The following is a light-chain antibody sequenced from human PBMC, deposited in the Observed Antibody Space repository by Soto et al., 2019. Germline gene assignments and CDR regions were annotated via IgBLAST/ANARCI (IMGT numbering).Light chain of an antibody. V-gene: IGKV3-11*01. Sequence: ERVTLSCRASQSINSTSLIWFHLKRGLAPRLLIYDASHRATGIPVRFSGSGSESDFTLTISSLEPEDFAVYYCQQRSYPITFGQGTRLEIK. CDR3: QQRSYPIT. J-gene: IGKJ5*01. CDR1: QSINSTS. CDR2: DAS.